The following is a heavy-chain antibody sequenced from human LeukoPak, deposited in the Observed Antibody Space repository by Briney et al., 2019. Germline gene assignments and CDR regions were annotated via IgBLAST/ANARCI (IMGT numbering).Heavy chain of an antibody. CDR3: ARGRFGELLYTTSRGAFDI. CDR2: ISAYNGNT. V-gene: IGHV1-18*01. D-gene: IGHD3-10*01. Sequence: GASVKVSCKASGYTFTSYGISWVRQAPGQGLEWMGWISAYNGNTNYAQKLQGRVTMTTDTSTSTAYMELRSLRSDDTAVYYCARGRFGELLYTTSRGAFDIWGQGTMVTVSS. J-gene: IGHJ3*02. CDR1: GYTFTSYG.